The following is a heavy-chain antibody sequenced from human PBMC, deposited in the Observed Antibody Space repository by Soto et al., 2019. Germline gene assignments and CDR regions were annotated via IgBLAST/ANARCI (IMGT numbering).Heavy chain of an antibody. Sequence: SETLSLTCAVYGGSFSGYYWSWIRQPPGKGLEWIGEINHSGSTNYDPSLKSRVTISVDTSKNQFSLKLSSVTAADTAVYYCARQDRYNWNYVNLGGAFDIWGQGTMVTVSS. V-gene: IGHV4-34*01. J-gene: IGHJ3*02. CDR3: ARQDRYNWNYVNLGGAFDI. D-gene: IGHD1-7*01. CDR2: INHSGST. CDR1: GGSFSGYY.